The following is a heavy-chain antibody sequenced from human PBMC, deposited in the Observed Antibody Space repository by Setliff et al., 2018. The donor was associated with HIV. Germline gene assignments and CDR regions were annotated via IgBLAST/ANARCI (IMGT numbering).Heavy chain of an antibody. CDR2: IKSKTDGGTT. D-gene: IGHD2-15*01. V-gene: IGHV3-15*01. J-gene: IGHJ6*02. CDR3: TTDGVAATPDGMDV. CDR1: GFTFSNAW. Sequence: PGESLKISCAASGFTFSNAWMNWVRQAPGKGLEWVGRIKSKTDGGTTDYAAPVKGRFTISRDDSKNTLYLQMNSLKTEDTAVYYCTTDGVAATPDGMDVWGQGTTVTVSS.